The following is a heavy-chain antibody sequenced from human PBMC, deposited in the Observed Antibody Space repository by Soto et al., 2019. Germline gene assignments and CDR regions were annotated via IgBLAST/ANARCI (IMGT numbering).Heavy chain of an antibody. V-gene: IGHV3-30-3*01. J-gene: IGHJ6*02. CDR2: ISYDGSNK. CDR1: TFAFSSYA. CDR3: ARVVGDGFRSNAMDV. Sequence: QVQLVESGGGVVQPGRSLRLSCAASTFAFSSYAMHWVRQTPGKGLEWVAIISYDGSNKYYADSVKGRFTISRDNSKNTRYLQMNSLSAEDTAVYFCARVVGDGFRSNAMDVWGLGTTVTVSS. D-gene: IGHD5-12*01.